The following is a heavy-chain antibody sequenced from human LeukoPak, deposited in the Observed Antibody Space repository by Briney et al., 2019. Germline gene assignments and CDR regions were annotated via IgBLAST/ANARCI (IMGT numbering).Heavy chain of an antibody. V-gene: IGHV4-34*01. J-gene: IGHJ4*02. CDR3: ASKPMVRGVISYFDY. Sequence: PSETLSLTCAVYGGSFSGYYWSWIRQPPGKGLEWIGEINHSGSTNYNPSLKSRVTISVDTSKNQFSLKLSSVTAADTAVYYCASKPMVRGVISYFDYWGQGTLVTVSS. CDR1: GGSFSGYY. CDR2: INHSGST. D-gene: IGHD3-10*01.